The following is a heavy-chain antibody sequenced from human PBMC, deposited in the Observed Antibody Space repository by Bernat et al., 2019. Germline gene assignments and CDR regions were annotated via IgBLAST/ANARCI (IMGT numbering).Heavy chain of an antibody. CDR2: IFSNDEK. J-gene: IGHJ4*02. CDR1: GFSLSNARMG. CDR3: ARTRVDYDILTGTLDY. V-gene: IGHV2-26*01. Sequence: QVTLKESGPVLVKPTETLTLTCTVSGFSLSNARMGVSWIRQPPGKVLEWLAHIFSNDEKSYSTSLKSRLTISKDTSKSQVVLTMTNMDPVDTATYYCARTRVDYDILTGTLDYWGQGTLVTVSS. D-gene: IGHD3-9*01.